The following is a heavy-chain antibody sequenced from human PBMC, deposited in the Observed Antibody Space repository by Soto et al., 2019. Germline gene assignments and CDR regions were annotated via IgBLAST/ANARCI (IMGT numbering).Heavy chain of an antibody. D-gene: IGHD3-22*01. CDR1: GFAFSTFA. CDR2: ISVSGNNA. J-gene: IGHJ4*02. V-gene: IGHV3-23*01. CDR3: ARDQLRPGVLYSLGVLLPEYGL. Sequence: GGSLRLSCAASGFAFSTFAMTWVRQAPGKGLEWVAAISVSGNNAYYADSVKGRFTISRDNSQNSVFLQMSSLRADDTAVYYCARDQLRPGVLYSLGVLLPEYGLWGQGTLVTVSS.